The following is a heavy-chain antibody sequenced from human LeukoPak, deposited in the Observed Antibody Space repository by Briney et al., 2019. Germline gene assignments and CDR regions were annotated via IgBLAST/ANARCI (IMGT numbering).Heavy chain of an antibody. V-gene: IGHV4-39*07. CDR2: IYYSGST. CDR1: GGSISSYY. J-gene: IGHJ4*02. Sequence: SETLSLTCTVSGGSISSYYWGWIRQPPGKGLEWIGSIYYSGSTYYNPSLKSRVTISVDTSKNQFSLNLSSVTAADTAVYYCARARSVGYYDSSGYYFDYWGQGTLVTVSS. CDR3: ARARSVGYYDSSGYYFDY. D-gene: IGHD3-22*01.